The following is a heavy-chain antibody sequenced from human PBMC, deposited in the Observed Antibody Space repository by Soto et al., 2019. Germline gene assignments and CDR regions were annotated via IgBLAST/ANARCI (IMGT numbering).Heavy chain of an antibody. D-gene: IGHD5-12*01. CDR3: ARGKKKPATATIVNY. CDR2: ISSSSSYI. CDR1: GFTFSSYS. V-gene: IGHV3-21*05. J-gene: IGHJ4*02. Sequence: EVQLVESGGGLVQPGGSLRLSCAASGFTFSSYSMNWVRQAPGKGLEWVSYISSSSSYIYYADSVKGRFTISRDNAKNSLYLQMNSLRAEDTAVYYCARGKKKPATATIVNYWGQGTLVTVSS.